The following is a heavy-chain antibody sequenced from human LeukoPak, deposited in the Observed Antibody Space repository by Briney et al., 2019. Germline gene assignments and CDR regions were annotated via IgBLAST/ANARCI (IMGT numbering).Heavy chain of an antibody. V-gene: IGHV1-2*02. CDR3: ARDPASSGSYYDY. D-gene: IGHD1-26*01. CDR2: INPNNGGT. J-gene: IGHJ4*02. CDR1: GYTFSSYG. Sequence: GASVKVSCKASGYTFSSYGISWVRQAPGQGLEWMGWINPNNGGTTYAQRFQGRVTMTTDTSATTAYMELSRLRSDDTAVYYCARDPASSGSYYDYWGQGNLVSVSS.